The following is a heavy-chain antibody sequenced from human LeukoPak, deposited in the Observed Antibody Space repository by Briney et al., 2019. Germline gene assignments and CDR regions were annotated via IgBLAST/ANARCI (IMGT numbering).Heavy chain of an antibody. CDR3: ARGPDLAYCGGDCYYDY. CDR1: GGSISSYY. CDR2: IFYTGST. V-gene: IGHV4-59*08. Sequence: SETLSLTCTVSGGSISSYYWSWIRQPPGKGLEWIGYIFYTGSTNYNPSLKSRVTMSVDTSKNHFSLRLSSVTAADTAVYYCARGPDLAYCGGDCYYDYWGQGTLVTVSS. J-gene: IGHJ4*02. D-gene: IGHD2-21*02.